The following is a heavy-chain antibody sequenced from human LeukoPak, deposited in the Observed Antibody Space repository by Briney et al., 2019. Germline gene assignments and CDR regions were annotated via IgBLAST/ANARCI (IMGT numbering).Heavy chain of an antibody. D-gene: IGHD3-16*02. CDR3: ARGEQIDYVWGTYRYTGSTFDY. Sequence: SETLSLTCTVSGGSISSYYWSWIRQPPGKGLGWIGYIYYSGNTNYNPSLKSRVTISVDTSKNQFSLKLISVTAADTAVYYCARGEQIDYVWGTYRYTGSTFDYWGQGTLVTVSS. V-gene: IGHV4-59*01. CDR2: IYYSGNT. CDR1: GGSISSYY. J-gene: IGHJ4*02.